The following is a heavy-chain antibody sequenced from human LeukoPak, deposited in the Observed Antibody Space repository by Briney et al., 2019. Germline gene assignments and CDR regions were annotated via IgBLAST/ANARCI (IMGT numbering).Heavy chain of an antibody. CDR2: MYDSGSI. Sequence: PSETLSLTCTVSGDSISSGYFWGWIRQPPGRGLEWIGSMYDSGSIYYNPSLKSRVSILVDTSKNQFSLKLSSVTAADTAVYYCARSTGIAVAGGSPFDPWGQGTLVTVSS. J-gene: IGHJ5*02. CDR1: GDSISSGYF. D-gene: IGHD6-19*01. CDR3: ARSTGIAVAGGSPFDP. V-gene: IGHV4-38-2*02.